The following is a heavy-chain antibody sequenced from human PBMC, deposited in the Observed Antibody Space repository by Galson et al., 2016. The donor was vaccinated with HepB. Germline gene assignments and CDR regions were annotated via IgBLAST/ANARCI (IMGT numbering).Heavy chain of an antibody. CDR1: GFTFDDYA. D-gene: IGHD6-13*01. Sequence: SLRLSCAASGFTFDDYAMHWVRQAPGKGLEWVSGISWNSGSIGYADSVKGRFTISRDNAKNSLYLQMNSLTAGDTAVYFCARVGSSWPQSKWYCDLWGRGTLVTVSS. CDR2: ISWNSGSI. J-gene: IGHJ2*01. V-gene: IGHV3-9*01. CDR3: ARVGSSWPQSKWYCDL.